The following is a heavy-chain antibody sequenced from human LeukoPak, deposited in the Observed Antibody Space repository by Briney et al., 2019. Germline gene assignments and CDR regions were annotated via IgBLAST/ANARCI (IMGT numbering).Heavy chain of an antibody. CDR3: AKPYQTTALDY. D-gene: IGHD4-17*01. CDR1: GVSISSSNSY. V-gene: IGHV4-39*01. Sequence: SETLSLTCTVSGVSISSSNSYWGWIRQPPGKGLEWIGSIYYSGNTYYNASLKSQVSISIDTSKNQFSLRLTSVTAADTAVYYCAKPYQTTALDYWGQGTLVTVSS. J-gene: IGHJ4*02. CDR2: IYYSGNT.